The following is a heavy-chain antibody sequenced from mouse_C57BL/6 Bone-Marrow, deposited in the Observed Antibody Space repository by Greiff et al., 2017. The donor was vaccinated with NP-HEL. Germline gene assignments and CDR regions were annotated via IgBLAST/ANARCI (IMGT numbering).Heavy chain of an antibody. CDR1: GFTLSSYG. CDR3: AGHGYSAFDY. V-gene: IGHV5-6*01. CDR2: ISSGGSYI. Sequence: EVLLVESGGDLVKPGGPLKFFCAAFGFTLSSYGLSWVRRTPDKGLEWVATISSGGSYINYPDSVKGRFTISRDNAKNTLYLQMSSLKAEDTAMYYCAGHGYSAFDYEGRGTVITVSA. D-gene: IGHD2-12*01. J-gene: IGHJ3*01.